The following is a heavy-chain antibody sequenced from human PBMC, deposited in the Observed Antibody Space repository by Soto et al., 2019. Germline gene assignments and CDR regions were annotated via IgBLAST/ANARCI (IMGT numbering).Heavy chain of an antibody. CDR1: GGTFSSYA. CDR3: AREGVAPYYYYGMDV. D-gene: IGHD5-12*01. CDR2: ISTNNGDT. Sequence: GASVKVSCKASGGTFSSYAISWVRQAPGQGLEWMGWISTNNGDTNYAQTFQGRVTMTTDTSTSTVHVEVRSLRSDDTAVYYCAREGVAPYYYYGMDVWGQGTPVTVSS. J-gene: IGHJ6*02. V-gene: IGHV1-18*01.